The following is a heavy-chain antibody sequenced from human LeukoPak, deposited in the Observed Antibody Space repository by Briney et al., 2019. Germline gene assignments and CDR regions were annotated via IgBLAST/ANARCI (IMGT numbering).Heavy chain of an antibody. CDR1: GFTFSSYA. CDR3: ARDHCSSTSCYTDLIAYYGMDV. D-gene: IGHD2-2*02. V-gene: IGHV3-30-3*01. CDR2: ISYDGSNK. Sequence: GGSLRLSCAASGFTFSSYAMHWVRQAPGKGLEWVAVISYDGSNKYYADSVKGRFTISRDNSKNTLYLQMNSLRAEDTAVYYCARDHCSSTSCYTDLIAYYGMDVWGQGTTATVSS. J-gene: IGHJ6*02.